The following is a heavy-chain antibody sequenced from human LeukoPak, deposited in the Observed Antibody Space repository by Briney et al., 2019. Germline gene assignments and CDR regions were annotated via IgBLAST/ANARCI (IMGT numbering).Heavy chain of an antibody. J-gene: IGHJ3*02. CDR2: ISGSGGST. CDR3: AKVVPTSIAAAGLDAFDI. Sequence: GGPLRLSCAASGFTFSSYAMSWVRQAPGKGLEWVSAISGSGGSTYYADSVKGRFTISRDNSKNTLYLQMNSLRAEDTAVYYCAKVVPTSIAAAGLDAFDIWGQGTMVTVSS. CDR1: GFTFSSYA. D-gene: IGHD6-13*01. V-gene: IGHV3-23*01.